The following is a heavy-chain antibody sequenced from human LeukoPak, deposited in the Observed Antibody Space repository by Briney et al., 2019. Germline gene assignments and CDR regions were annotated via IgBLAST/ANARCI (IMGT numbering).Heavy chain of an antibody. CDR3: ARRWEQPYTNWFDP. Sequence: SETLSLTCTVSGGSTSSYYWSWIRQPPGKGLEWIGYIYYSGSTNYHPSLKTRVTISVDTSKNQFSLNLSSVTAADTAVYYCARRWEQPYTNWFDPWGQGTLVTVSS. CDR1: GGSTSSYY. V-gene: IGHV4-59*01. J-gene: IGHJ5*02. CDR2: IYYSGST. D-gene: IGHD1-26*01.